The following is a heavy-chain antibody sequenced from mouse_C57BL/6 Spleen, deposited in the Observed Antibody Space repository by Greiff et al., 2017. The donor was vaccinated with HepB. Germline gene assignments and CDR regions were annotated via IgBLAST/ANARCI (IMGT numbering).Heavy chain of an antibody. V-gene: IGHV1-15*01. Sequence: QVQLQQTGAELVRPGASVTLSCKASGYTFTDYEMHWVKQTPVHGLEWIGAIDPETGGTAYNQKFKGKAILTADKSSSTAYMELRSLTSEDSAVYYCTGYYAMDYWGQGTSVTVSS. CDR1: GYTFTDYE. CDR3: TGYYAMDY. CDR2: IDPETGGT. J-gene: IGHJ4*01.